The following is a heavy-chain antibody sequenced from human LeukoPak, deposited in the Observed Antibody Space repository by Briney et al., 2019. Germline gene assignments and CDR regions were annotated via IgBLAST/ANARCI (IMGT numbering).Heavy chain of an antibody. CDR3: ATRHHSRTYMVPLDS. CDR1: GVSISSDNW. V-gene: IGHV4-4*02. J-gene: IGHJ4*02. D-gene: IGHD3-10*01. CDR2: THRSGDT. Sequence: SGTLSLTCAVYGVSISSDNWWTWVRQPPGKGLEWIGETHRSGDTKYNPSLNGRVTISMDNSKNQLSLNLISVTAADTAIYFCATRHHSRTYMVPLDSWGQGTLVTVSS.